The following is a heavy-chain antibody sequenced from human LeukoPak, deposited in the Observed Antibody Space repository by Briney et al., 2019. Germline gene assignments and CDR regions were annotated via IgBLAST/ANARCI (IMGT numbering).Heavy chain of an antibody. Sequence: SETLSLTCTVSGGSISTYYWSWIRQPAGKGLEWIGRIYSSGSTNYKPSLESRVTMSVDTSKSQFSLKLSSMTAADTAVYYCARDVAGATSWFDPWGQGTLVTVSS. CDR2: IYSSGST. J-gene: IGHJ5*02. V-gene: IGHV4-4*07. D-gene: IGHD1-26*01. CDR3: ARDVAGATSWFDP. CDR1: GGSISTYY.